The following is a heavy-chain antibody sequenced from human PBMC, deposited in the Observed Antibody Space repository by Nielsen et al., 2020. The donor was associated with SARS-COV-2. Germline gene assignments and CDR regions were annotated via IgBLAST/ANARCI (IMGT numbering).Heavy chain of an antibody. CDR1: GFTFSSYG. V-gene: IGHV3-30*03. CDR2: ISYDGSNK. D-gene: IGHD3-10*01. CDR3: ARRGDLWFGESLFDY. Sequence: GGSLRLSCAASGFTFSSYGVHWVRQAPGKGLEWVAVISYDGSNKYYADSVKGRFTISRDNAKNSLYLQMNSLRAEDTAVYYCARRGDLWFGESLFDYWGQGTLVTVSS. J-gene: IGHJ4*02.